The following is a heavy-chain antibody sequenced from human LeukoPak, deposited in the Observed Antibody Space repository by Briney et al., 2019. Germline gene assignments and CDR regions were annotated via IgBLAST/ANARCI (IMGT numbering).Heavy chain of an antibody. V-gene: IGHV1-18*01. CDR1: VYTFTSYG. J-gene: IGHJ4*02. Sequence: ASVKVSCKASVYTFTSYGISWVRQAPGQGLEWMGWISASNGNTKYAQKVQGRVTMTTDTSTNTAYMELRSLRSDDTALYYCARYPLSYSSNWHYYFDYWGQGTLLTVSS. CDR3: ARYPLSYSSNWHYYFDY. CDR2: ISASNGNT. D-gene: IGHD6-13*01.